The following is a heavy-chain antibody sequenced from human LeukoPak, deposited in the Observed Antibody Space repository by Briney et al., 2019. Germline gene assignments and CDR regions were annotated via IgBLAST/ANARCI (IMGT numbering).Heavy chain of an antibody. Sequence: SETLSLTCTVSGGSISSYYWSWIRQPPGKGLEWIGTIYYSGSTYYNPSLKSRVTISVDTSKNQFSLKLSSVTAADTAVYYCAARQRITIGYWGQGTLVTVSS. CDR3: AARQRITIGY. CDR1: GGSISSYY. D-gene: IGHD3-3*02. J-gene: IGHJ4*02. V-gene: IGHV4-59*04. CDR2: IYYSGST.